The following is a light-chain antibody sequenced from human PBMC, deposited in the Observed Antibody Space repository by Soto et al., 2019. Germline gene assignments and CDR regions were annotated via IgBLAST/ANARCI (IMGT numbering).Light chain of an antibody. CDR1: GSNIGAGFD. V-gene: IGLV1-40*01. J-gene: IGLJ2*01. CDR2: GNT. Sequence: QSVLTQPPSLSGAPGQNIIISCTGGGSNIGAGFDVHWYQQLPGTAPKLLIYGNTNRPSGVPDRFSGSKSGTSASLVITGLQAEDEADYYRQSYDTGLSGPVVFGGGTKLTVL. CDR3: QSYDTGLSGPVV.